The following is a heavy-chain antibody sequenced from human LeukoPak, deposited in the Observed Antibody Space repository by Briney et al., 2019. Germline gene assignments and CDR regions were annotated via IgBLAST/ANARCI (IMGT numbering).Heavy chain of an antibody. D-gene: IGHD3-9*01. V-gene: IGHV4-59*01. CDR3: ARDFGLTGWAFDI. J-gene: IGHJ3*02. Sequence: PSETLSLTCTVSGGSISRYYWSWIRQPPGKGLEWIGYIYYSGSTNYNPSLKSRVTISVDTSKNQFSLKLSSVTAADTAVYYCARDFGLTGWAFDIWGQGTMVTVSS. CDR2: IYYSGST. CDR1: GGSISRYY.